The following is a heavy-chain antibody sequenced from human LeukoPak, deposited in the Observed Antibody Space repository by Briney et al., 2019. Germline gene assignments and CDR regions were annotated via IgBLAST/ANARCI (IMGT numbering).Heavy chain of an antibody. D-gene: IGHD3-22*01. CDR2: IYTSGST. CDR1: GGSISSYY. V-gene: IGHV4-4*07. J-gene: IGHJ4*02. CDR3: ARSRSSGSYYTFDY. Sequence: SETLSLTCTVSGGSISSYYWSWIRQPAGKGLEWTGRIYTSGSTNYNPSLKSRVTMSVDTSKNQFSLKLSSVTAADTAVYYCARSRSSGSYYTFDYWGQGTLVTVSS.